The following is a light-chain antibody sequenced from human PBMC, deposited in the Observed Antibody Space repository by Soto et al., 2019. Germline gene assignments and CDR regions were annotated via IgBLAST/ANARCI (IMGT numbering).Light chain of an antibody. CDR3: ETWDINTYV. V-gene: IGLV4-60*02. Sequence: QSVLTQSSSASASLGSSVSLTCTLSSGHSSYIIAWHQQQPGKAPRYLMKLEGSGSYNKGSGVPDRFSGSSSGADRYLTISNLQFEDEADYYCETWDINTYVFGTGTKVTVL. J-gene: IGLJ1*01. CDR1: SGHSSYI. CDR2: LEGSGSY.